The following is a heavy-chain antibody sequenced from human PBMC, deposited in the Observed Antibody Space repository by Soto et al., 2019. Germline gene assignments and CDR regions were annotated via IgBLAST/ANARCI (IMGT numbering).Heavy chain of an antibody. CDR3: ARVVVVPAATPLYYYSMDV. CDR2: ITSSSDTI. CDR1: GFTFSSFH. D-gene: IGHD2-2*01. V-gene: IGHV3-48*02. Sequence: GGSLRLSCAASGFTFSSFHMKWVRQAPGRGLEWVAYITSSSDTIYYSDSVKGRFTISRDNGKNSLFLQMNSLRDEDTAVYYCARVVVVPAATPLYYYSMDVWGQGTTVTVSS. J-gene: IGHJ6*02.